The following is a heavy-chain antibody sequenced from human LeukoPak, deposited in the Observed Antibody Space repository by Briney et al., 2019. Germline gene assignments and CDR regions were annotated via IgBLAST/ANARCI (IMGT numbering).Heavy chain of an antibody. D-gene: IGHD3-16*02. CDR1: GGSISSYY. CDR2: IYYSGST. CDR3: AGTKKDYDYVWGSYRAENDAFDV. J-gene: IGHJ3*01. V-gene: IGHV4-59*01. Sequence: PSETLSLTCTVSGGSISSYYWSWIRQPPGKGLEWIGYIYYSGSTNYNPSLKSRVTISVDTSKNQFSLKLSSVTAADTAVYYCAGTKKDYDYVWGSYRAENDAFDVWGQGTMVTVST.